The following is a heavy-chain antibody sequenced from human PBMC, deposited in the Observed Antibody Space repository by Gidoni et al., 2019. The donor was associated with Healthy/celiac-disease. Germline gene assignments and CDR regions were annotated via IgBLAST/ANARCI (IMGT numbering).Heavy chain of an antibody. J-gene: IGHJ3*02. V-gene: IGHV5-10-1*03. CDR1: GYSFTSYW. Sequence: EVQLVQSGAEVKKPGESLRISCKGSGYSFTSYWISWVRQMPGKGLEWMGRIDPSDSYTNYSPSFQGHVTISADKSISTAYLQWSSLKASDTAMYYCARHSRYNWNPTHPVDIWGQGTMVTVSS. D-gene: IGHD1-20*01. CDR3: ARHSRYNWNPTHPVDI. CDR2: IDPSDSYT.